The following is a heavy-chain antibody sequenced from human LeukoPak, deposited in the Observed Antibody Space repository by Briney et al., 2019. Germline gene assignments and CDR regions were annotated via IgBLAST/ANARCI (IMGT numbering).Heavy chain of an antibody. Sequence: SSYWMSWVRQPPGKGLEWIGSIYYSGSTYYNPSLKSRVTISVDTSKNQFSLKLSSVTAADTAVYYCARETITMVREVNWSDPWGQGTLVTVSS. D-gene: IGHD3-10*01. V-gene: IGHV4-39*07. J-gene: IGHJ5*02. CDR2: IYYSGST. CDR1: SSYW. CDR3: ARETITMVREVNWSDP.